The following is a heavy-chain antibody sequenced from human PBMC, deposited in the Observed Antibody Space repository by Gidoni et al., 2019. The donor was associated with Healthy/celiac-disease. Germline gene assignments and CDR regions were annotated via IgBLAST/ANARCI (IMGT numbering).Heavy chain of an antibody. CDR2: INHSGST. CDR3: ARGHYDFWSGYYSPSGNWFDP. Sequence: QVQLQQWGAGLLKPSETLSLTCAVYGGSFSGYYWSWIRQPPGKGLEWIGEINHSGSTNYNPSLKSRVTISVDTSKNQFSLKLSSVTAADTAVYYCARGHYDFWSGYYSPSGNWFDPWGQGTLVTVSS. D-gene: IGHD3-3*01. J-gene: IGHJ5*02. V-gene: IGHV4-34*01. CDR1: GGSFSGYY.